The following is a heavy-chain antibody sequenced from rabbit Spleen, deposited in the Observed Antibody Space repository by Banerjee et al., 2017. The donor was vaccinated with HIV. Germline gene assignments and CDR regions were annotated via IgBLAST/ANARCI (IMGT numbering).Heavy chain of an antibody. D-gene: IGHD1-1*01. V-gene: IGHV1S40*01. CDR2: IDAGSGGFT. J-gene: IGHJ6*01. CDR1: GVSFSGSSY. CDR3: ARDTSSSFSSYGMDL. Sequence: QSLEESGGDLVKPGASLTLTCKASGVSFSGSSYMGWVRQAPGKGLEWIACIDAGSGGFTYFASWAKGRFTISKTSSTTVTLQMTSLTAADTATYFCARDTSSSFSSYGMDLWGPGTLVTVS.